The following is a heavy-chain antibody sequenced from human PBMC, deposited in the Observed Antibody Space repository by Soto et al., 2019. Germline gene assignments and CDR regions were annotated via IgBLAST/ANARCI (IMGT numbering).Heavy chain of an antibody. CDR2: ISYDGSNK. V-gene: IGHV3-30*18. CDR3: AKEDGSGYDRGYYGMDV. Sequence: PGGSLRLSCAASGFTFSSYGMHWVRQAPGKGLEWVAVISYDGSNKYYADSVKGRFTISRDNSKNTLYLQMNSLRAEDTAVYYCAKEDGSGYDRGYYGMDVWGQGTTVTVSS. CDR1: GFTFSSYG. D-gene: IGHD5-12*01. J-gene: IGHJ6*02.